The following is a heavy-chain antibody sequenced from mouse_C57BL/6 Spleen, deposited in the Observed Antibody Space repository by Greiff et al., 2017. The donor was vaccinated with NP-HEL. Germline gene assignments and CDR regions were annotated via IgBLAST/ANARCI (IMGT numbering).Heavy chain of an antibody. CDR3: ARNSGTDYFDY. CDR1: GYTFTSYW. J-gene: IGHJ2*01. Sequence: VQLQQPGAELVKPGASVKLSCKASGYTFTSYWMQWVKQRPGQGLEWIGEIDPSDSYTNYNQKFKGKATLTVDTSSSTAYMQLSSLTSEDSAVYYCARNSGTDYFDYWGQGTTLTVSS. D-gene: IGHD4-1*01. CDR2: IDPSDSYT. V-gene: IGHV1-50*01.